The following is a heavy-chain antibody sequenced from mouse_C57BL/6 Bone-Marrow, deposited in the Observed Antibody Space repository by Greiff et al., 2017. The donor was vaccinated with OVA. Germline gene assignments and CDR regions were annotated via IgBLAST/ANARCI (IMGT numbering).Heavy chain of an antibody. CDR3: AREGYYLYYAMDY. CDR2: IYPGSGST. CDR1: GYTFTSYW. Sequence: QVQLQQPGAELVKPGASVKMSCKASGYTFTSYWITWVKQRPGQGLEWIGDIYPGSGSTNYNEKFKSKATLTVDTSSSTAYMQLSSLTSEDSAVYYCAREGYYLYYAMDYWGRGTSVTVSS. J-gene: IGHJ4*01. V-gene: IGHV1-55*01. D-gene: IGHD2-3*01.